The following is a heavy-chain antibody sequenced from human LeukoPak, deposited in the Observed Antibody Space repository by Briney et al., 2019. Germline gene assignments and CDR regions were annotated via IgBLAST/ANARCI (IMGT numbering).Heavy chain of an antibody. J-gene: IGHJ4*02. CDR3: ARDPNAMVTSLFDY. D-gene: IGHD5-18*01. CDR2: ISAYYGNT. V-gene: IGHV1-18*01. Sequence: ASVKVSCKASGYTFTTYAISWVRQAPGQGLEWMGWISAYYGNTTYAQKFQGRVTMTTDTSTSTAYMELRSLRSDDTAMYYCARDPNAMVTSLFDYWGQGTLVTVSS. CDR1: GYTFTTYA.